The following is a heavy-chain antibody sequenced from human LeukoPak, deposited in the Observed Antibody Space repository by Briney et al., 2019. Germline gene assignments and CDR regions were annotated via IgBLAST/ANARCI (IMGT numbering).Heavy chain of an antibody. J-gene: IGHJ4*02. CDR3: AKDRGSYSSSPTGY. CDR2: ISGSAGTT. CDR1: GVTSSSYA. V-gene: IGHV3-23*01. D-gene: IGHD6-13*01. Sequence: PGGSLRLSCAASGVTSSSYAMSWVRQAPGKGLECVSAISGSAGTTNYADSVKGRSPISRDNSKTKLYLQMNSLRAEDTAVYYCAKDRGSYSSSPTGYWGQGTLVTVSS.